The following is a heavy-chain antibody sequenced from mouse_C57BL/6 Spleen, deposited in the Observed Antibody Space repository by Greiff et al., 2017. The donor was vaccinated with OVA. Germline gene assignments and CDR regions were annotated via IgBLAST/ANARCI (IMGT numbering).Heavy chain of an antibody. CDR1: GYTFTSYW. CDR3: AIYSNYGLFDY. Sequence: VQLQQPGAELVRPGSSVKLSCKASGYTFTSYWMDWVKQRPGQGLEWIGNIYPSDSETHYNQKFKDKATLTVDKSSSTAYMQLSSLTSEDSAVYYCAIYSNYGLFDYWGQGTTLTVSS. CDR2: IYPSDSET. D-gene: IGHD2-5*01. J-gene: IGHJ2*01. V-gene: IGHV1-61*01.